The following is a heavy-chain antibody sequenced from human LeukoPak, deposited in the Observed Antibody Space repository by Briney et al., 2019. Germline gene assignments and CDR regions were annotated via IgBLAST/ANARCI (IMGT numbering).Heavy chain of an antibody. V-gene: IGHV1-18*01. D-gene: IGHD3-10*01. CDR2: ISAYNGNT. CDR3: ARDRGTYYYGSGSYPFDY. J-gene: IGHJ4*02. CDR1: GYTFTSYG. Sequence: ASVKVSCKASGYTFTSYGISWVRQAPGQGLEWMRWISAYNGNTNYAQKLQGRVTMTTDTSTSTAYMELRSLRSDDTAVYYCARDRGTYYYGSGSYPFDYWGQGTLVTVSS.